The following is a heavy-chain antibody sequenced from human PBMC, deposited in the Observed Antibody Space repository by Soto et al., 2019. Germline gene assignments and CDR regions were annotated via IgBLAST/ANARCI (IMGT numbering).Heavy chain of an antibody. V-gene: IGHV1-18*01. CDR1: GYTFYSPS. J-gene: IGHJ6*02. CDR2: INADYGNT. D-gene: IGHD5-18*01. CDR3: ARCIQGVYYYGMDV. Sequence: QAQLVQSGAEVKKPGASVKVTCKAYGYTFYSPSISWVRQALGRGLEWMGRINADYGNTQYAQKFRGRVTMTTDTSTTTVYMELTNLRSDDTAVYYCARCIQGVYYYGMDVWGQGTTVTVSS.